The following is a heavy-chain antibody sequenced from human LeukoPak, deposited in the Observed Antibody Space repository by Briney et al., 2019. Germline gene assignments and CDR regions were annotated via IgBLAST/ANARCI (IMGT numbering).Heavy chain of an antibody. J-gene: IGHJ4*02. Sequence: GGSLRLSCAASGFTVSSNYMSWVRQAPGKGLEWVSVIYSGGSTYYADSVKGRFTISGDNSKNTLYLQMNSLRAEDTAVYYCARELKGSGGDGYWGQGTLVTVSS. D-gene: IGHD3-10*01. CDR3: ARELKGSGGDGY. CDR1: GFTVSSNY. V-gene: IGHV3-66*01. CDR2: IYSGGST.